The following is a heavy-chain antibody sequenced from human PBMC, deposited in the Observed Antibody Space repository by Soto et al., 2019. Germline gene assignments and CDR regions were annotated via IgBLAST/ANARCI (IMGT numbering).Heavy chain of an antibody. J-gene: IGHJ3*02. Sequence: EVQLVESGVGLVKPGGSLRLSCAASGFTFSSYSMNWVRQAPGKGLEWVSSISSSSSYIYYADSVKGRFTISRDNAKNSLYLQMNSLRAEDTAVYYCARMDYYDSSGYDAFDIWGQGTMVTVSS. D-gene: IGHD3-22*01. CDR1: GFTFSSYS. CDR3: ARMDYYDSSGYDAFDI. V-gene: IGHV3-21*01. CDR2: ISSSSSYI.